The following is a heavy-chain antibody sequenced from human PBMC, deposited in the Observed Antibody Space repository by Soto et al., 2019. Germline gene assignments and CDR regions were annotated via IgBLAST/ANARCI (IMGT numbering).Heavy chain of an antibody. CDR2: TVNSGIHA. CDR1: GFSFSGSP. Sequence: EVHLLESGGGSVQPGGSLRLSCAASGFSFSGSPMTWVRQVPGKGLDWVAATVNSGIHAYYADSVRGRFTISRDNSKNTLFLQMNSLSADDTAIYYCSKNEPDGNAGSYLGHWGQGTLVTVSS. V-gene: IGHV3-23*01. J-gene: IGHJ4*02. D-gene: IGHD3-10*01. CDR3: SKNEPDGNAGSYLGH.